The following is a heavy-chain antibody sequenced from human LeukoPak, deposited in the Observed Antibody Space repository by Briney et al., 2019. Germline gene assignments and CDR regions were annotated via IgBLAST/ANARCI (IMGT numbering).Heavy chain of an antibody. Sequence: GGSLRLSCAASGFTFSRYSMNWVRQAPGKGLEWVSYIGSSGSTIYYADSVKGRFTISRGNAKNSLYLQMNSLRDEDTAVYYCARLWGYCSGGSCYSTPYWGQGTLVTVSS. V-gene: IGHV3-48*02. J-gene: IGHJ4*02. CDR1: GFTFSRYS. CDR2: IGSSGSTI. D-gene: IGHD2-15*01. CDR3: ARLWGYCSGGSCYSTPY.